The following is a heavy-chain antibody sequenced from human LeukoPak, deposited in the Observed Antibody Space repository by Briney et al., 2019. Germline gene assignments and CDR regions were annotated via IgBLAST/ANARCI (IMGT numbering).Heavy chain of an antibody. CDR2: TTGSSGDT. CDR1: GFTFSDYA. Sequence: GGSLRLSCAASGFTFSDYALSWVRQTPGKGLEWVAATTGSSGDTYHADSVKGRFAISRDNSKNTLYLQMNSLRAEDTAVYYCAKSIRAANPEFDYWGQGTLVTVSS. J-gene: IGHJ4*02. V-gene: IGHV3-23*01. CDR3: AKSIRAANPEFDY. D-gene: IGHD1-14*01.